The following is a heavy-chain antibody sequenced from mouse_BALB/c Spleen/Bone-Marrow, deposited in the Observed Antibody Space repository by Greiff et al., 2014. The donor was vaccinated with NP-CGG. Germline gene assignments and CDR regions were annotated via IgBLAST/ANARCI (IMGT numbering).Heavy chain of an antibody. CDR2: IWSDGTT. D-gene: IGHD2-2*01. CDR3: ARHERGYPYAMDY. CDR1: GFSLTLYG. V-gene: IGHV2-6-2*01. J-gene: IGHJ4*01. Sequence: VQLVESGPDLVAPSQSLSITRTVSGFSLTLYGVHWVRQSPGKGLEWLVVIWSDGTTTYNSALKSRLSISKDNSKSQVFLKLNSLQTDDTAMYYCARHERGYPYAMDYWGQGTSVTVSS.